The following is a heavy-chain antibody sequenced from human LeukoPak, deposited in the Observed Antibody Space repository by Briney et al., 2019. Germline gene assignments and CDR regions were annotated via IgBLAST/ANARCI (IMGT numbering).Heavy chain of an antibody. CDR2: INSDGSST. J-gene: IGHJ4*02. CDR1: GFTFSSYW. V-gene: IGHV3-74*01. D-gene: IGHD6-19*01. CDR3: ARDGGLVAGTDY. Sequence: GXXLRLSCAASGFTFSSYWMHWVRHAPGKGLVWVSRINSDGSSTSYADSVKGRFTISRDNAKNTLYLQMNSLRAEDTAVYYCARDGGLVAGTDYWGQGTLVTVSS.